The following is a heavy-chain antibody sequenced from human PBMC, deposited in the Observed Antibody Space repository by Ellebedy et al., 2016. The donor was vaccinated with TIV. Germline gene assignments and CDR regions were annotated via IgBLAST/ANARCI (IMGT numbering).Heavy chain of an antibody. Sequence: GESLKISCAASGFTFNSYNMHWVRQAPGKGLEWVSSIGSSSGYIYYADSVMGRFTISRDNAENSLYLQMNSLRAEDTAVYYCARDRIVGATSYGYWGQGALVTVSS. CDR1: GFTFNSYN. V-gene: IGHV3-21*01. CDR2: IGSSSGYI. D-gene: IGHD1-26*01. CDR3: ARDRIVGATSYGY. J-gene: IGHJ4*02.